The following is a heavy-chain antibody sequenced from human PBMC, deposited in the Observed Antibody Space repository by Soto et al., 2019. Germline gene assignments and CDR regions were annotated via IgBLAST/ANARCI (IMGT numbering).Heavy chain of an antibody. D-gene: IGHD3-22*01. V-gene: IGHV3-30*18. CDR2: ISYDGSNK. J-gene: IGHJ4*02. CDR3: AKELHYDRSGYYLSPFDY. Sequence: QVQLVESGGGVVQPGRSLRLSCAASGFTFSSYGMHWVRQAPGKGLEWVAVISYDGSNKYYADSVKGRFTISRDNSNNTLYLQMNILRAEDTAVYYCAKELHYDRSGYYLSPFDYWGQGTLVTVSS. CDR1: GFTFSSYG.